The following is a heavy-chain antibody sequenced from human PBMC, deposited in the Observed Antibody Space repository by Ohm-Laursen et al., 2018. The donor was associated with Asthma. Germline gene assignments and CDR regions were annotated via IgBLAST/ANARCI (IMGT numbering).Heavy chain of an antibody. J-gene: IGHJ4*02. D-gene: IGHD3-22*01. V-gene: IGHV4-31*03. CDR3: ARGAFYYESTGYYFFDH. Sequence: TLSLTCTVSGDSINSGNNYWSWIRQHPGKGLEWIGYIYYSGLTYSNPSLRSRVIISVDTSKNQFSLNLTPVTAADTAVYYCARGAFYYESTGYYFFDHWGQGALVTVSS. CDR1: GDSINSGNNY. CDR2: IYYSGLT.